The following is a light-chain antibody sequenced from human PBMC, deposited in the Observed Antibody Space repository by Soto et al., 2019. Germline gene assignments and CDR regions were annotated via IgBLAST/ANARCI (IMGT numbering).Light chain of an antibody. J-gene: IGKJ1*01. Sequence: DIQMTQSPSTLSASVGDRATITCRASQSIRSWLAWYQQKPGEAPKLLIYKASSLESGVPSRFSGSGSGTAFTLSISSLQHDDFANYYWHKYSSYSTFGQGTKVEIK. CDR1: QSIRSW. CDR3: HKYSSYST. V-gene: IGKV1-5*03. CDR2: KAS.